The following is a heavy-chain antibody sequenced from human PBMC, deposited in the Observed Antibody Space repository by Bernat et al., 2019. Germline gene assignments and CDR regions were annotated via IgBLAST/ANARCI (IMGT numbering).Heavy chain of an antibody. CDR2: IYSGGST. D-gene: IGHD3-10*01. CDR1: GFTVSSNY. J-gene: IGHJ6*02. Sequence: EVQLVESGGGLVQPGGSLRLSCAASGFTVSSNYMSWVRQAPGKGLEWVSVIYSGGSTYYADSVKGRFTISRDNSKNTLYLQMNSLRAEDTAVYYCARDMRGYYGSGSYAPNYYYSYGMDVWGQGTTVTVSS. CDR3: ARDMRGYYGSGSYAPNYYYSYGMDV. V-gene: IGHV3-66*01.